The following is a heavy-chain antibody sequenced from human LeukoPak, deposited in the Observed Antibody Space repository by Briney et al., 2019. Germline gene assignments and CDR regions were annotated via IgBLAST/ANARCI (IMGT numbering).Heavy chain of an antibody. D-gene: IGHD6-19*01. CDR1: GGSFSGYY. CDR2: IYHSGST. V-gene: IGHV4-34*01. CDR3: ARGGEIPGYSSGWSRPRYFDY. J-gene: IGHJ4*02. Sequence: PSETLSLTCAVYGGSFSGYYWSWIRQPPGKGLEWIGEIYHSGSTNYNPSLKSRVTISVDKSKNQFSLKLSSVTAADTAVYYCARGGEIPGYSSGWSRPRYFDYWGQGTLVTVSS.